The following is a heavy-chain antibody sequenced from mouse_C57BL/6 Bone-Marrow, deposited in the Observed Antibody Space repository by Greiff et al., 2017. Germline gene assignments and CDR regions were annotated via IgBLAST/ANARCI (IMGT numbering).Heavy chain of an antibody. CDR2: IDPENGDT. D-gene: IGHD1-1*01. CDR1: GFNIKDDY. Sequence: VQLQQSGAELVRPGASVKLSCTASGFNIKDDYMPWVKQRPEQGLEWIGWIDPENGDTEYASNYQGKATITADTSSSTAYLQLSSLTSEDTAVYYCTHYYYGSYYFDYWGQGTTLTVSS. V-gene: IGHV14-4*01. CDR3: THYYYGSYYFDY. J-gene: IGHJ2*01.